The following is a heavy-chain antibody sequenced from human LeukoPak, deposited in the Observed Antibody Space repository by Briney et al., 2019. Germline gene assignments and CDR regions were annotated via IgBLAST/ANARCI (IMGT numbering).Heavy chain of an antibody. Sequence: GGSLRLSCAASGLTFSSYEMNWVRQAPGKGLKWVSYISSTGSTIYYADSVKGRFTISRDNAKNSLYLQMNSLRAEDTAVYYCARECCSSTSCYTPCDAFDIWGQGTMVTVSS. D-gene: IGHD2-2*02. J-gene: IGHJ3*02. CDR2: ISSTGSTI. CDR1: GLTFSSYE. V-gene: IGHV3-48*03. CDR3: ARECCSSTSCYTPCDAFDI.